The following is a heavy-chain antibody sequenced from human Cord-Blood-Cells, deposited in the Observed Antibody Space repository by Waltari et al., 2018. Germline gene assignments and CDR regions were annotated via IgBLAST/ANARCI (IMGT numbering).Heavy chain of an antibody. J-gene: IGHJ4*02. Sequence: QVQLQESGPGLVKPSQTLSLTCTVSGGSISSGSYYWSWIRQPAGKGLEWIGYIYTSGSTNYNPSLKGRGTISVDTSKNQFSLKLSSVTAADTAVYYCARSYCSSTSCSFDYWGQGTLVTVSS. CDR1: GGSISSGSYY. D-gene: IGHD2-2*01. CDR3: ARSYCSSTSCSFDY. V-gene: IGHV4-61*09. CDR2: IYTSGST.